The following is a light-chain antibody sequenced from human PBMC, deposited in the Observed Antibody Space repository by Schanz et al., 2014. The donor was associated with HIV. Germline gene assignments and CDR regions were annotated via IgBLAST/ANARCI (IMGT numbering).Light chain of an antibody. CDR1: QTIGRL. CDR3: QQYYSSSWT. V-gene: IGKV1-5*03. J-gene: IGKJ1*01. Sequence: DIQMTQSPSTLSASVGDRITITCRASQTIGRLLAWYQQRPGRAPNLLIYQASSLETGVPSRFSGRGSGTQFTLTISSLQPDDFATYYCQQYYSSSWTFGQGTNVEVK. CDR2: QAS.